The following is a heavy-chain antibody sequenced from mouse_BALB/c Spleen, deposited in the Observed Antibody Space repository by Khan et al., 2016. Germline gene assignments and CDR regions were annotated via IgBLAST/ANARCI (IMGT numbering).Heavy chain of an antibody. CDR3: FCGHYAMDF. CDR1: GFTFSNYW. CDR2: IRLKSNNYAT. Sequence: DVPLEESGGGLVQPGGSMKLSCVASGFTFSNYWMNWVRQSPEKGLEWVAEIRLKSNNYATHYAESVKGRFYSSRDDSYSSVYMQMINLRAEDTGIYYFFCGHYAMDFWGQGTSVTVSS. V-gene: IGHV6-6*02. J-gene: IGHJ4*01.